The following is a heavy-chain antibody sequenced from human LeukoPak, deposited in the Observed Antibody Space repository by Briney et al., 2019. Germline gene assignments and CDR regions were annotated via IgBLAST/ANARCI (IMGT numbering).Heavy chain of an antibody. Sequence: GGSLRLSCAASGFTFSSYAMSWVRQAPGKGLEWVSVISGSGGNTYDADSVKGRFTISRDNSKNTLYLQMNSLRAEDTAVYYCAKEYSGNYYYFDYWGQGTLVTVSS. D-gene: IGHD1-26*01. V-gene: IGHV3-23*01. CDR3: AKEYSGNYYYFDY. J-gene: IGHJ4*02. CDR1: GFTFSSYA. CDR2: ISGSGGNT.